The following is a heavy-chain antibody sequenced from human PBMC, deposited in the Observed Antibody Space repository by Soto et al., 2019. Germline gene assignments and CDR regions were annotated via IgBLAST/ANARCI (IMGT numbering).Heavy chain of an antibody. CDR1: GYTFTSYA. Sequence: QVQLVQSGAEVKKPGASVKVSCKASGYTFTSYAMHWVRQAPGQRLEWMGWINAGNGNTKYSQKFQGRVTITRDTSASTAYMELSSLRSEDTAVYYCARDLGGKAVTRPQYYYYMDVWGKGTTVTVSS. CDR2: INAGNGNT. D-gene: IGHD4-4*01. J-gene: IGHJ6*03. CDR3: ARDLGGKAVTRPQYYYYMDV. V-gene: IGHV1-3*01.